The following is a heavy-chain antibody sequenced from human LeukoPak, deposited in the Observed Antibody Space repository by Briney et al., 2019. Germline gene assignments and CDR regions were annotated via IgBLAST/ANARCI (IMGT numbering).Heavy chain of an antibody. CDR3: ARARGSGY. Sequence: TGGSLRLSCAASGFTFSSYSMNWVRQAPAKGLEWVSYISSSSSIIYYAASVKGRFTISRDNAKNSLYLQMNSLRDDETAGDYCARARGSGYWGQGTLVTVSS. CDR1: GFTFSSYS. CDR2: ISSSSSII. J-gene: IGHJ4*02. D-gene: IGHD3-10*01. V-gene: IGHV3-48*02.